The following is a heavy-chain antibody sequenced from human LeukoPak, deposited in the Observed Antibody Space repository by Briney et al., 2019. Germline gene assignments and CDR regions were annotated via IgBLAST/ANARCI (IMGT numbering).Heavy chain of an antibody. CDR3: AFTNSGYDWSDY. D-gene: IGHD5-12*01. CDR2: IIPIFGTA. Sequence: SVKVSCKASGGTFSSYAISWVRQAPGQGLEWMGGIIPIFGTANYAQKFQGRVTITVDESTSTAYMELSSLRSEDTAVYYCAFTNSGYDWSDYWGQGTLVTVSS. CDR1: GGTFSSYA. J-gene: IGHJ4*02. V-gene: IGHV1-69*13.